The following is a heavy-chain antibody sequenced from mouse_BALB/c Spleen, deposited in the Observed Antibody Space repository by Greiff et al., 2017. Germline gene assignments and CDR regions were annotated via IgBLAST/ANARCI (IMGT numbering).Heavy chain of an antibody. V-gene: IGHV3-2*02. J-gene: IGHJ4*01. D-gene: IGHD1-2*01. CDR3: ARDLRLGAMDY. CDR1: GYSITSDYA. CDR2: ISYSGST. Sequence: EVQLVELGPGLVKPSQSLSLTCTVTGYSITSDYAWNWIRQFPGNKLEWMGYISYSGSTSYNPSLKSRISITRDTSKNQFFLQLNSVTTEDTATYYCARDLRLGAMDYWGQGTSVTVSS.